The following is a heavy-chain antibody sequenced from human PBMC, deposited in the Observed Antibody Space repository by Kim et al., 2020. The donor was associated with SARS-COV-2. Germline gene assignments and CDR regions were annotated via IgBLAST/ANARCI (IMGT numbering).Heavy chain of an antibody. Sequence: SVKVSCKASGGTFSSYAISWVRQAPGQGLEWMGRIIPILGIANYAQKFQGRVTITADKSTSTAYMELSSLRSEDTAVYYCAISRPQGFGELFPFDYWGQGTLVTVSS. J-gene: IGHJ4*02. CDR2: IIPILGIA. D-gene: IGHD3-10*01. CDR1: GGTFSSYA. V-gene: IGHV1-69*04. CDR3: AISRPQGFGELFPFDY.